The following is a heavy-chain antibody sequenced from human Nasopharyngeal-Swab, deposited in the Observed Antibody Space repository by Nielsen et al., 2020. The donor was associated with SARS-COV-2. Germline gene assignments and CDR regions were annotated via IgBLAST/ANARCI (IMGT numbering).Heavy chain of an antibody. Sequence: GGSLRLSCAASGFTFSDSAIHWVRQAPGKGLEWVGRVRSKGNNYATAYSASMKGRFIIFRDDPTNTAYLQMNSPKTEDTAMYYCTRCGGGCYSGRDYWGQGTLVTVSS. CDR3: TRCGGGCYSGRDY. CDR2: VRSKGNNYAT. D-gene: IGHD2-15*01. CDR1: GFTFSDSA. J-gene: IGHJ4*02. V-gene: IGHV3-73*01.